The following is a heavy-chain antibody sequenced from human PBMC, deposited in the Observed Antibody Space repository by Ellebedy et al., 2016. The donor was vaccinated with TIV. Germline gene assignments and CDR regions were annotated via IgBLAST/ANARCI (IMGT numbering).Heavy chain of an antibody. CDR3: ARGGELRVFFDY. V-gene: IGHV4-4*07. D-gene: IGHD1-7*01. CDR1: GGSISNYY. CDR2: IFTNGVT. Sequence: MPGGSLRLSCSVSGGSISNYYWNWIRQPAGKGLEWIGRIFTNGVTDYNPSLKSRVTMSIDTSKNQFSLRLRPVTAADTAVYYCARGGELRVFFDYWGQGSLVIVSS. J-gene: IGHJ4*02.